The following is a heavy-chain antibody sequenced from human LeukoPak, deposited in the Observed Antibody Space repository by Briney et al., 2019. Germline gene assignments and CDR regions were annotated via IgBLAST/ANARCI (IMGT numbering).Heavy chain of an antibody. CDR3: ARAPNSNHRRYYYYYMDV. D-gene: IGHD1-14*01. CDR2: TYDRSKWYN. Sequence: KPSQTLSLTCAISGDSLSSNSAAWNWIRQSPSRCLEWLGRTYDRSKWYNDYAVSVKSRITINPDTSKNQFSLQLNSVTPEDTAVYYCARAPNSNHRRYYYYYMDVWGKGTTVTVSS. V-gene: IGHV6-1*01. CDR1: GDSLSSNSAA. J-gene: IGHJ6*03.